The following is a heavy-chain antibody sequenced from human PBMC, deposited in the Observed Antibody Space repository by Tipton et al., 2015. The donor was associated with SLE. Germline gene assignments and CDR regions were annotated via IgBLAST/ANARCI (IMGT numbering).Heavy chain of an antibody. CDR1: GFSISTGRY. D-gene: IGHD1-26*01. J-gene: IGHJ5*02. CDR2: IYTTGRT. CDR3: ARASFIVGSTTFWFAP. V-gene: IGHV4-38-2*02. Sequence: TLSLTCTVSGFSISTGRYWGWIRQPPGKGLEWIGNIYTTGRTDYNPSLKSRVTISLDTSENQLSLKLNSVTATDAAVYYCARASFIVGSTTFWFAPWGQGALVIVSS.